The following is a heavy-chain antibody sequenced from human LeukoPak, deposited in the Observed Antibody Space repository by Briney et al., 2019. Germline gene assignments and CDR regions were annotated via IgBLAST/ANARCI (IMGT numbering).Heavy chain of an antibody. D-gene: IGHD6-6*01. J-gene: IGHJ6*02. CDR3: ARTGIAARLYYYYYGMDV. V-gene: IGHV1-2*02. CDR2: INPSSGGT. Sequence: GASVKVSCKASGYTFTGYYMHWVRQAPGQGLEWMGWINPSSGGTNYAQKFQGRVTMTRDTSISTAYMELSRLRSDDTAVYYCARTGIAARLYYYYYGMDVWGQGTTVTVSS. CDR1: GYTFTGYY.